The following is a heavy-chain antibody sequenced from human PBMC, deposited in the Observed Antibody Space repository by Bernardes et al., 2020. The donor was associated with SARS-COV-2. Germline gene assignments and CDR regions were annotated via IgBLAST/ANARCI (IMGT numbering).Heavy chain of an antibody. CDR2: IYPGDSDT. CDR1: GYSFTSYW. Sequence: GASLKISCKGSGYSFTSYWIGWVRQMPGKGLEWMGIIYPGDSDTRYSPSFQGQVTISADKSISTAYLQWSSLKASDTAMYYCARLASGGAITGDLYYYYGMDVWGQGTTVTVSS. V-gene: IGHV5-51*01. D-gene: IGHD2-8*02. CDR3: ARLASGGAITGDLYYYYGMDV. J-gene: IGHJ6*02.